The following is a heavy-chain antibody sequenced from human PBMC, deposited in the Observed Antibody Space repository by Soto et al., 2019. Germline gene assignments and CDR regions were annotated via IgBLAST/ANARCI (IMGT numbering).Heavy chain of an antibody. CDR1: GGPIRSSSYY. CDR3: ARPLIYGGKGLEEAFDI. Sequence: ETLSPNRTVPGGPIRSSSYYWGWIRPPPGKGLEWIGSIYYSGSTHYNPSLKSRVTISVDTSKNQFSLKLSSVTAADTAVYYCARPLIYGGKGLEEAFDIWGQGTMVTVSS. CDR2: IYYSGST. D-gene: IGHD2-15*01. V-gene: IGHV4-39*01. J-gene: IGHJ3*02.